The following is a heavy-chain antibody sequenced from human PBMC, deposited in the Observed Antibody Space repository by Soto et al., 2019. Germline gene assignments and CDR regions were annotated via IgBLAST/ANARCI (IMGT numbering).Heavy chain of an antibody. CDR3: ARDRNYDILTGYRGADAFDI. D-gene: IGHD3-9*01. Sequence: SETLSLTCAVSSGSISSSNWWSWVRQPPGKGLEWIGEIYHSGSTNYNPSLKSRVTISVDKSKNQFSLKLSSVTAADTAVYYCARDRNYDILTGYRGADAFDIWGQGTMVTVS. CDR1: SGSISSSNW. CDR2: IYHSGST. J-gene: IGHJ3*02. V-gene: IGHV4-4*02.